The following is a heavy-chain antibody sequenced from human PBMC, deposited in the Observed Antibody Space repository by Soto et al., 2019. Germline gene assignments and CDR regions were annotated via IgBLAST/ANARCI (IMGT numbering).Heavy chain of an antibody. V-gene: IGHV4-4*02. J-gene: IGHJ5*02. CDR1: DGSISTDNW. D-gene: IGHD2-15*01. Sequence: QVQVQESGPGLVKPSGTLSLTCAVSDGSISTDNWWTWVRQPPGKGLEWIGDIYHSGSTNYNPSLQSRVTISVDNYKTHFSLTLTSVTAADTPVYYCARGTASCSGCSCYNYFLPCSQETLITVPS. CDR3: ARGTASCSGCSCYNYFLP. CDR2: IYHSGST.